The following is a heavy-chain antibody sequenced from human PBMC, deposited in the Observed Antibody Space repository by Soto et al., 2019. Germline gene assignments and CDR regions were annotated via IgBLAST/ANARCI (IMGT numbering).Heavy chain of an antibody. V-gene: IGHV3-23*01. J-gene: IGHJ4*02. CDR3: AKDRLAGNFDY. CDR1: GFTFNNYA. Sequence: EVQVLDSGGGLVQPGGSLRLSCAASGFTFNNYAMNWVRQAPGKGLEWVATISATRGSTYYADSVKGRFTISRDNSKNTLYLQMNGLRVEDTAVYYCAKDRLAGNFDYWGQGTQVTVSS. CDR2: ISATRGST.